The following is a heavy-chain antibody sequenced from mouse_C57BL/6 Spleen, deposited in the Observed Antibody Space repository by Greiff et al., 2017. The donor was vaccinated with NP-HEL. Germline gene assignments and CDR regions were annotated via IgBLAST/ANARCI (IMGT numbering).Heavy chain of an antibody. J-gene: IGHJ2*01. CDR2: ISYDGSN. CDR1: GYSITSGYY. Sequence: DVKLQESGPGLVKPSQSLSLTCSVTGYSITSGYYWNWIRQFPGNKLEWMGYISYDGSNNYNPSLKNRISITRDTSKNQFFLKLNSVTTEDTATYYCAREDDGYSDYWGQGTTLTVSS. CDR3: AREDDGYSDY. V-gene: IGHV3-6*01. D-gene: IGHD2-3*01.